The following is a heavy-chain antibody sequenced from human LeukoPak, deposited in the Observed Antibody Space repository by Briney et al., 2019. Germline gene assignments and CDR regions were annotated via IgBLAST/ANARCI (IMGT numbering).Heavy chain of an antibody. Sequence: GGSLRLSCAASGFTFSSYGMHWVRQAPGKGLEWVAFIRYDGSNKYYADSVKGRFTISRDNSKNTLYLQMNSLRAEDTAVYYCAKDPSFRPGYFDYWGQGTLSPSPQ. J-gene: IGHJ4*02. CDR2: IRYDGSNK. V-gene: IGHV3-30*02. CDR1: GFTFSSYG. CDR3: AKDPSFRPGYFDY.